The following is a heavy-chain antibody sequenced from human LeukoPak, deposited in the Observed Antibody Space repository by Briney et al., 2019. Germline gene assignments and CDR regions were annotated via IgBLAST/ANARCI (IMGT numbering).Heavy chain of an antibody. CDR1: GYTFTNYG. CDR3: ARHRLPRVYYDSSGYYHNAFDI. Sequence: ASVKVSCKASGYTFTNYGVNWVRQAPGQGLEWMGWISGYNGNTNYAQKLQGRVTMTTDTSTSTLYMELRSLRSDDTAVYYCARHRLPRVYYDSSGYYHNAFDIWGQGTMVTVSS. CDR2: ISGYNGNT. J-gene: IGHJ3*02. D-gene: IGHD3-22*01. V-gene: IGHV1-18*01.